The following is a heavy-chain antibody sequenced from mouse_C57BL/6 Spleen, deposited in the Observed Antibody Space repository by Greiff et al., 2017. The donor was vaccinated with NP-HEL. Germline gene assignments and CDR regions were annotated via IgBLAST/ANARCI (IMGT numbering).Heavy chain of an antibody. CDR3: ARESDGYYGSYFDY. D-gene: IGHD2-3*01. J-gene: IGHJ1*03. CDR1: GYSFSSYW. CDR2: IYPGDGAT. V-gene: IGHV1-80*01. Sequence: QVQLKESGAELVKPGASVKISCNASGYSFSSYWMNWVKQSHGKGLEWIGEIYPGDGATNYNGKFKGKATLTADQSSSTAYMQLSSLTSEDSAVYFCARESDGYYGSYFDYWGTGTTVTVSS.